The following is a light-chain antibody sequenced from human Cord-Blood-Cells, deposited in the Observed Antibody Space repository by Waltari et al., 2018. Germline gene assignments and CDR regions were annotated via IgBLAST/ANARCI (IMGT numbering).Light chain of an antibody. CDR3: QQSYSTPDS. V-gene: IGKV1-39*01. Sequence: IQMTQSPSSLPAPVGDRVTITCRASQSISSYLNWYPQKPGKAPKLLIYAASSLQSGVPSRFSGSGSGTDFTLTISSLQPEDFATYYCQQSYSTPDSFGQGTKLEIK. J-gene: IGKJ2*03. CDR2: AAS. CDR1: QSISSY.